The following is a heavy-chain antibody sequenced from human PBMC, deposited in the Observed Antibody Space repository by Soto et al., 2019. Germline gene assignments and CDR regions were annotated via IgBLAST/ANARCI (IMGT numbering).Heavy chain of an antibody. CDR1: GGSISSGGYY. CDR3: TRWRHQSEYQLLPSRYFDS. D-gene: IGHD2-2*01. J-gene: IGHJ4*02. Sequence: SETLSLTCTVSGGSISSGGYYWSWVRQHPGKGLEWIGYIYYSGGTYYNPSLKSRVTISVDTSKNQFSLKLTSVTAADTAVYYCTRWRHQSEYQLLPSRYFDSWGQGTLVTVSS. V-gene: IGHV4-31*03. CDR2: IYYSGGT.